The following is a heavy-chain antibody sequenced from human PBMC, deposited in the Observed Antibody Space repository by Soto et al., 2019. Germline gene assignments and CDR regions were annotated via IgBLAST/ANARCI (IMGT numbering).Heavy chain of an antibody. CDR2: IYYSGST. Sequence: PSETLSLTCTVSGGSISSYYWSWIRQPPGKGLEWIGYIYYSGSTNYNPSLKSRVTISVDTSKNQFSLKLSSVTAADTAVYYCARESYGSGSYRDFDYWGQGTLVTVSS. D-gene: IGHD3-10*01. CDR1: GGSISSYY. J-gene: IGHJ4*02. V-gene: IGHV4-59*01. CDR3: ARESYGSGSYRDFDY.